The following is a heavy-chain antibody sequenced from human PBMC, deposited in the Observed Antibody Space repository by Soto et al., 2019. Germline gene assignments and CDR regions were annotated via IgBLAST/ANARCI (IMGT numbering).Heavy chain of an antibody. V-gene: IGHV4-61*08. CDR3: ARIPVDTSMIYWLDT. D-gene: IGHD5-18*01. Sequence: SETLSLTCTVSVGSVSSGDYYLSWIRQPPGKGLEWIGYIYYSWNTNYNPSLKSRVIISVDTSKNLFSLKLTSVTAADTAVYYCARIPVDTSMIYWLDTWGQGTLVTVSS. CDR2: IYYSWNT. CDR1: VGSVSSGDYY. J-gene: IGHJ5*02.